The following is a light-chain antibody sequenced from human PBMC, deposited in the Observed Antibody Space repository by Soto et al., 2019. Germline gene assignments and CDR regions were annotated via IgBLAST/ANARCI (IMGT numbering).Light chain of an antibody. CDR2: GVS. V-gene: IGLV2-11*01. CDR3: CSYAGSYTWV. CDR1: SSDVGAYNY. J-gene: IGLJ3*02. Sequence: QSALTQPPSASGSPGQSVTISCTGTSSDVGAYNYVSWYHQHPGKAPKLIIYGVSKRPSGVPDRFSGSKSGNTASLIISGLQTEDEADYYCCSYAGSYTWVFGGGTKVTVL.